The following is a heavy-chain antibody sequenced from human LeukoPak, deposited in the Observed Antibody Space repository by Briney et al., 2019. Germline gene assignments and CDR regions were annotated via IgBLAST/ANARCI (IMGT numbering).Heavy chain of an antibody. Sequence: PGGSLRLSCAASGFTFSSYWMHWVRQAPGKGLVWVSRINSDGSSTSYADSVKGRFTISGDNAKNTLYLQMNSLGAEDTAVYYCARELRYSSSWYNWFDPWGQGTLVTVSS. CDR3: ARELRYSSSWYNWFDP. D-gene: IGHD6-13*01. V-gene: IGHV3-74*01. J-gene: IGHJ5*02. CDR2: INSDGSST. CDR1: GFTFSSYW.